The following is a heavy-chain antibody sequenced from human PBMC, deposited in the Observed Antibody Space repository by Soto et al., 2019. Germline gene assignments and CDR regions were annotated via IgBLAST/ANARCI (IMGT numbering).Heavy chain of an antibody. V-gene: IGHV3-9*01. Sequence: EVQLVESGGGLVQPGRSLRLSCAASGFTFDDYAMHWVRQAPGKGLEWVSGISWNSGSIGYADSVKGRFTISRDNAKNSLYLQMNSLRAEDTALYYFAKGAIADSSGYYGWGFDDFDYWGQGTLVTVSS. CDR1: GFTFDDYA. CDR3: AKGAIADSSGYYGWGFDDFDY. D-gene: IGHD3-22*01. CDR2: ISWNSGSI. J-gene: IGHJ4*02.